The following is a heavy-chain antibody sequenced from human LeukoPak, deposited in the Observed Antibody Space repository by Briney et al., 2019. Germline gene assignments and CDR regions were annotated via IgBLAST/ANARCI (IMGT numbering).Heavy chain of an antibody. J-gene: IGHJ4*02. CDR2: ISGSGGST. Sequence: GGSLRLSCAASGFTFSSYATSWVRQAPGKGLEWVSAISGSGGSTYYADSVRGRFTISRDNSKNTLYLQMNSLRAEDTAVYYCAKDDEHDNFDYWGQGTLVTVSS. V-gene: IGHV3-23*01. CDR3: AKDDEHDNFDY. D-gene: IGHD2-21*01. CDR1: GFTFSSYA.